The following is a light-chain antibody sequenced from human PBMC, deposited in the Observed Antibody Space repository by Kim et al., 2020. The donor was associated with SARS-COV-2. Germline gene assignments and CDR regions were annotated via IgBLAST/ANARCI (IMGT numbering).Light chain of an antibody. CDR1: RSLLHSNGYNN. V-gene: IGKV2-28*01. CDR2: LGS. J-gene: IGKJ2*03. Sequence: PTSISCMSSRSLLHSNGYNNLNWSLQKQGQAPKLLIYLGSKRASGVTDRFSGSGSGRNFKLKISRVEVEDVGVYYCMKALQTPHSFGQGTELG. CDR3: MKALQTPHS.